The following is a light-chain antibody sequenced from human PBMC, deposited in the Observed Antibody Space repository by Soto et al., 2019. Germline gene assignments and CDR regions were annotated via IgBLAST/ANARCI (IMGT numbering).Light chain of an antibody. CDR3: CSYAGSSSSVI. J-gene: IGLJ2*01. CDR1: ISDVGSYNL. V-gene: IGLV2-23*02. CDR2: AVT. Sequence: QSVLTQPASVSGSPGQSITISCTGTISDVGSYNLVSWYQQHPGKAPQLMIFAVTKRPSGVSDRFSGSKSGYTASLTVSGLQAEDEADYYCCSYAGSSSSVIFGGGTKLTVL.